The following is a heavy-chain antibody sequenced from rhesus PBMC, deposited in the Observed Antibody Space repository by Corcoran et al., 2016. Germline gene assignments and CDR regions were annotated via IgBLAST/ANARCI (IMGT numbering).Heavy chain of an antibody. J-gene: IGHJ4*01. D-gene: IGHD6S26*01. CDR2: ISNGGGSS. V-gene: IGHV3S5*01. CDR3: ATTPVGIAAAGRMGNFDY. Sequence: EVQLVESGGGLVQPGGSLRLSCAASGFTFSSYGMSWVRQAPGKGLEWVSYISNGGGSSFYADFLKCRFTISRDSSKNTLSLQMNSLRAEDTAVYYCATTPVGIAAAGRMGNFDYWGQGVLVTVSS. CDR1: GFTFSSYG.